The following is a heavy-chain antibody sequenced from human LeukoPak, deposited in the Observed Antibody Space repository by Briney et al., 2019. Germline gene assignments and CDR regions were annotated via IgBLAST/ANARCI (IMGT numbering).Heavy chain of an antibody. J-gene: IGHJ4*02. CDR3: ARVRYSYGFGFDY. V-gene: IGHV3-11*05. D-gene: IGHD5-18*01. Sequence: GGSLRLSCAASGFTFSDYYMSWIRRAPGKGLEWLSYISSSSSYTNYADSVKGRFTISRDNAKNSLYLQMNSLRVEDTAVYYCARVRYSYGFGFDYWGQGTVVTVSS. CDR2: ISSSSSYT. CDR1: GFTFSDYY.